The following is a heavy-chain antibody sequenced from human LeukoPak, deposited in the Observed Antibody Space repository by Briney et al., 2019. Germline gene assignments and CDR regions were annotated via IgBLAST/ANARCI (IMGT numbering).Heavy chain of an antibody. D-gene: IGHD4-17*01. CDR3: ATTMTTVNMDSFDI. CDR2: INPSGGST. Sequence: ASVKVSCKASGYSFTSYYMHWVRQAPGQGLEWMGIINPSGGSTSYPQKFQGRVTMTRDMSTSTVYMELSSLRYEDTAAYYCATTMTTVNMDSFDIWGQGTMVTVSS. J-gene: IGHJ3*02. V-gene: IGHV1-46*01. CDR1: GYSFTSYY.